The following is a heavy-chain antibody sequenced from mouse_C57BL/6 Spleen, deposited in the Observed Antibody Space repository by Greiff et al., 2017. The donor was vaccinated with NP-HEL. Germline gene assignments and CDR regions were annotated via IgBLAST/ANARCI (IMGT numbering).Heavy chain of an antibody. J-gene: IGHJ4*01. CDR2: ISSGSSTI. Sequence: EVKLMESGGGLVKPGGSLKLSCAASGFTFSDYGMHWVRQAPEKGLEWVAYISSGSSTIYYADTVKGRFTISRANAKNTLFLQMTSLRSEDTAMYYCARGDPITTAYAMDYWGQGTSVTVSS. V-gene: IGHV5-17*01. CDR3: ARGDPITTAYAMDY. CDR1: GFTFSDYG. D-gene: IGHD1-2*01.